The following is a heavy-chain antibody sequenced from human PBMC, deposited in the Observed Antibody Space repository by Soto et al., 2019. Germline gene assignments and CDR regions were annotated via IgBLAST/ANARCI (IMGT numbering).Heavy chain of an antibody. CDR2: IRDDGSSK. Sequence: QVQLMESGGGVVQPGRSLRLSCAASGFTFSTYGMHWVRQAPGKGLEWVAAIRDDGSSKYYVDSVKGRITISRDNSKNTVYLEMNSLRGEDTAVYYCARDDYGGGIPFDVWGQGTMVTVSS. CDR3: ARDDYGGGIPFDV. D-gene: IGHD3-16*01. J-gene: IGHJ3*01. CDR1: GFTFSTYG. V-gene: IGHV3-33*01.